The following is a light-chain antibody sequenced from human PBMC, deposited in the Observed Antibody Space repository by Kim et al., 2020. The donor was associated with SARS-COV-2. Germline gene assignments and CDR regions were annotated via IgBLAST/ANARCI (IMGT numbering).Light chain of an antibody. CDR1: QDIANW. CDR2: AAS. J-gene: IGKJ2*02. CDR3: QQSDTFPWT. Sequence: DIQMTQSPSSVSASVGDTVTITCRASQDIANWLAWYQQKSGEVPKLLIYAASALQRGVSSRFSGSGSGTDFTLTISTVQPDDFANYYCQQSDTFPWTFGQGTKLEI. V-gene: IGKV1-12*01.